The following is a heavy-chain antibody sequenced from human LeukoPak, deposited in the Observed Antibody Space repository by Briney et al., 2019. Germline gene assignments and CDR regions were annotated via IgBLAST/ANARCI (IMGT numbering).Heavy chain of an antibody. CDR1: GFTFSSCG. J-gene: IGHJ4*02. CDR2: MWYDGSNK. CDR3: ARDAIAVTGIVGYYFLY. V-gene: IGHV3-33*08. D-gene: IGHD6-19*01. Sequence: PGRSLSLSCAVSGFTFSSCGMHWVREAPGKGLEGVGVMWYDGSNKYYADYVKGRFTISRDNSKNTLCLQMNSLRAEDTAVYYSARDAIAVTGIVGYYFLYSGQGTLVTVSP.